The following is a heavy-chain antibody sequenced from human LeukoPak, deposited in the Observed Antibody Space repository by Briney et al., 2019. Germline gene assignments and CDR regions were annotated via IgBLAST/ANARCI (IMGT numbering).Heavy chain of an antibody. CDR2: ISGSGGST. Sequence: GGSLRLSCAASGFTFSSYAMSWVRQAPGQGLEWVSAISGSGGSTYYADYADSVKGRFTISRDNSKNTLYLQMNSLRAGDTAVYYCAKAFLRGRDYFDYWGQGTLVTVSS. CDR1: GFTFSSYA. CDR3: AKAFLRGRDYFDY. V-gene: IGHV3-23*01. D-gene: IGHD2/OR15-2a*01. J-gene: IGHJ4*02.